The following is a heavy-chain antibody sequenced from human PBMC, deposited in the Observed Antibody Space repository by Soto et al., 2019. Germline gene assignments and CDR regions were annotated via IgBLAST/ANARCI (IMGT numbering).Heavy chain of an antibody. V-gene: IGHV2-5*01. D-gene: IGHD3-3*01. J-gene: IGHJ6*02. CDR1: GFSLSTSGVG. Sequence: SGPTLVNPTQTLTLTCTFSGFSLSTSGVGVGWIRQPPGKALEWLALIYWNDDKRYSPSLKSRLTITKDTSKNQVVLTMTNMDPVDTATYYCAHRLASAHYDFWSGYHNPAYYYYYGMDVWGQGTTVTVSS. CDR3: AHRLASAHYDFWSGYHNPAYYYYYGMDV. CDR2: IYWNDDK.